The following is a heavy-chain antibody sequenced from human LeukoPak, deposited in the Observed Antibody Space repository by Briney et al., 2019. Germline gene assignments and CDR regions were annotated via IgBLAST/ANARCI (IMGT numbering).Heavy chain of an antibody. CDR1: GGSISGHY. D-gene: IGHD3-22*01. CDR3: ARRAPYYFDSSGSHFDY. Sequence: SETLSLTCTVSGGSISGHYWSWIRQPPGKGLEWIGYIYYSGSTNYNPSLKSRVTISVDTSKNQFSLKLNSVTAADTAVYYCARRAPYYFDSSGSHFDYWGQGTLVTVSS. V-gene: IGHV4-59*08. J-gene: IGHJ4*02. CDR2: IYYSGST.